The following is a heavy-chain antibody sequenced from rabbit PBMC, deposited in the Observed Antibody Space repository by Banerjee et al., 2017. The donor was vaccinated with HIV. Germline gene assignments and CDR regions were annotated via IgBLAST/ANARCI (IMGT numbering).Heavy chain of an antibody. Sequence: QSLLEESGGGLVQPEGSLTLTCTASGFSFTSNPMCWVRQAPGKGLEWIACISAGNGGTTYYASWPKGRFTISKTSSTTVTLQMTSLTAADTATYFCARGTYGYAGYAPNLWGQGTLVTVS. CDR1: GFSFTSNP. J-gene: IGHJ4*01. D-gene: IGHD6-1*01. V-gene: IGHV1S45*01. CDR2: ISAGNGGTT. CDR3: ARGTYGYAGYAPNL.